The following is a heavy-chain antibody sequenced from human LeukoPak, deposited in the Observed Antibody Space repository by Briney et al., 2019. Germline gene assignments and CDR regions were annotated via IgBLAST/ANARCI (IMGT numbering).Heavy chain of an antibody. D-gene: IGHD1-26*01. CDR1: GGSISSSSYY. CDR2: IYYSGST. Sequence: SETLSLTCTVSGGSISSSSYYWAWIRQPPGKGLEWIGSIYYSGSTYYNPSLKSRVTISVDKSKNQFSLKLSSVTAADTAVYYCARGGGSYGYFDYWGQGTLVTVSS. J-gene: IGHJ4*02. CDR3: ARGGGSYGYFDY. V-gene: IGHV4-39*07.